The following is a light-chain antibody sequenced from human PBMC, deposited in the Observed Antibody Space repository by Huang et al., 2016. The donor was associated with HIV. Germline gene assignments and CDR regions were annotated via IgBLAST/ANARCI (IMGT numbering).Light chain of an antibody. Sequence: DIVMAQSPVSLAVSLGERATLTCGSSQSVFSTSTNKDYLEWFQQKPGQPPKLLLFWSSTREVGVPDRFSGSGSGTHFTLTIANLEADDAAIYYCQQYYASPQTFGQGTRV. CDR2: WSS. CDR1: QSVFSTSTNKDY. V-gene: IGKV4-1*01. CDR3: QQYYASPQT. J-gene: IGKJ1*01.